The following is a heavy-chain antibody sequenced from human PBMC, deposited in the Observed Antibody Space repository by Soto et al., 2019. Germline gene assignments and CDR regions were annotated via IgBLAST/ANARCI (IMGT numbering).Heavy chain of an antibody. J-gene: IGHJ6*02. CDR1: GYSFTSYY. CDR3: VCPEVDWNDDYYYGMDV. D-gene: IGHD1-1*01. Sequence: ASVKVSCKASGYSFTSYYMHWVRQAPGQGLEWVGLINPTGDGTSYAQKFQGRVTMTRDTSTSTVYMELRGLRSDDTAVYYCVCPEVDWNDDYYYGMDVWGQGTTVTVSS. V-gene: IGHV1-46*01. CDR2: INPTGDGT.